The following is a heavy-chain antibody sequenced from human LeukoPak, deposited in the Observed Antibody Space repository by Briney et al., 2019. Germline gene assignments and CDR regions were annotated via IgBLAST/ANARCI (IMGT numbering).Heavy chain of an antibody. D-gene: IGHD1-14*01. CDR2: IIPIFGTA. Sequence: ASVKVSCKASGGTFSSYAISWVRQAPGQGLEWMGGIIPIFGTANYAQKFQGRVTITADESTSTAYMELSSLRSEDTAVYYCARGPYPTTYFHHWGQGTLVTVSS. V-gene: IGHV1-69*13. CDR1: GGTFSSYA. J-gene: IGHJ1*01. CDR3: ARGPYPTTYFHH.